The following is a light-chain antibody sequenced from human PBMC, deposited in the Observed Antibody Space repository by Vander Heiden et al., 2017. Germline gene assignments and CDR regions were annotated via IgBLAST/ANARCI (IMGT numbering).Light chain of an antibody. Sequence: IVLTQSPATLSLSPGERATLSCRASQSVSSYLAWYQQKPGQAPRLLIYDASNRATGIPARFSGSGSGTDFTLTISSLEPEDFAVYYCQQRCNWPLTFGGGTKVEIK. V-gene: IGKV3-11*01. J-gene: IGKJ4*01. CDR3: QQRCNWPLT. CDR2: DAS. CDR1: QSVSSY.